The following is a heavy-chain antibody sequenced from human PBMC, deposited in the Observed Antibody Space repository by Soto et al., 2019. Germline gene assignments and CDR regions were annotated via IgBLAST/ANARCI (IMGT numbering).Heavy chain of an antibody. J-gene: IGHJ6*02. CDR3: ARLEFLWFGELSCMDV. CDR1: GYNFTSYG. CDR2: ISAYNGNT. Sequence: AAVKVSCKASGYNFTSYGISWVRQAPGQGLEWMGWISAYNGNTNYAQKLQGRVTMTTDTSTSTAYMELRSLRSDDTAVYYCARLEFLWFGELSCMDVWGQGTTVTVSS. D-gene: IGHD3-10*01. V-gene: IGHV1-18*01.